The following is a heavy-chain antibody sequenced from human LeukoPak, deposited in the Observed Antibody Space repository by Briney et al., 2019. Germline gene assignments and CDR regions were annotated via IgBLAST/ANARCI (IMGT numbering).Heavy chain of an antibody. Sequence: KPSEILSLTCSVSGDSIAATSYYWAWIRQPPGKGLEWIGSIYYSGNTNYDPSLQSRVTISVDTSKNQFSLSLSSVTAADTAVYYCARQIRYTYDPNWFHPWGQGTLVTVSS. CDR1: GDSIAATSYY. CDR3: ARQIRYTYDPNWFHP. J-gene: IGHJ5*02. D-gene: IGHD5-12*01. V-gene: IGHV4-39*01. CDR2: IYYSGNT.